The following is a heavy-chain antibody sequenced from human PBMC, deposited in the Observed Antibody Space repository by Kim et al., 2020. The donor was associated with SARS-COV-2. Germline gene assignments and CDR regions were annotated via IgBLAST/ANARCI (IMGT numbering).Heavy chain of an antibody. D-gene: IGHD2-2*01. J-gene: IGHJ6*02. V-gene: IGHV4-34*01. CDR3: ARLPTGKYCSSTSCRYYYYYGMDV. CDR1: GGSFSGYY. CDR2: INHSGST. Sequence: SETLSLTCAVYGGSFSGYYWSWIRQPPGKGLEWIGEINHSGSTNYNPSLKSRVTISVDTSKNQFSLKLSSVTAADTAVYYCARLPTGKYCSSTSCRYYYYYGMDVWGQGTTVTVSS.